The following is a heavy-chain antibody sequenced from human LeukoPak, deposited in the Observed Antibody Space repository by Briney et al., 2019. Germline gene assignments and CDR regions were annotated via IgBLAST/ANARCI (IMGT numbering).Heavy chain of an antibody. CDR2: VSGSGDST. D-gene: IGHD4-17*01. CDR3: AKRNSLSTVTGDY. J-gene: IGHJ4*02. V-gene: IGHV3-23*01. Sequence: GGSLRLSCAASGFTFSTYAMSWVRQAPGKGLEWVSGVSGSGDSTFYAESVKGRFNISRDNSKNTLYLQMNSLRAEDTAVYYCAKRNSLSTVTGDYWGQGTLVTVSS. CDR1: GFTFSTYA.